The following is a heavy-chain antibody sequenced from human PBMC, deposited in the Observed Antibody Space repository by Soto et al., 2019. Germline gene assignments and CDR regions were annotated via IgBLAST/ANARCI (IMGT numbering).Heavy chain of an antibody. CDR3: IRGGSPYYYDY. J-gene: IGHJ4*02. CDR2: ILSKAGNYST. Sequence: EVQLVESGGGLVQPGGSLNLSCAASGFIFSGSAVHRVRQASGKGLEWVGRILSKAGNYSTAYPASMKGRVTSSRDDSENTVFLQMNSLKAEDTAVYYCIRGGSPYYYDYWGQGTLVAVST. V-gene: IGHV3-73*01. CDR1: GFIFSGSA.